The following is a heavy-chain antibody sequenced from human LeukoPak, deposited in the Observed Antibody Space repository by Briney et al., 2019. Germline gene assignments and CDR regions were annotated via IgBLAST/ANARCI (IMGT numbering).Heavy chain of an antibody. CDR2: ISGSGGST. Sequence: PGGSLRLSCAASGFTFSSYAMSWVRQAPGKGLEWVSAISGSGGSTYYADSVKGRFTISRDNSKNTLYLQMNSLRAEDTAVYYCAKASPRLTTVTSSAFDIWGQGTMVTVSS. CDR1: GFTFSSYA. V-gene: IGHV3-23*01. D-gene: IGHD4-17*01. J-gene: IGHJ3*02. CDR3: AKASPRLTTVTSSAFDI.